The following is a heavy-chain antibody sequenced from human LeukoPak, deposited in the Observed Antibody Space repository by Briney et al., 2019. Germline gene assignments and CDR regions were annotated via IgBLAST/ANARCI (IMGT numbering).Heavy chain of an antibody. CDR2: IYHSGST. D-gene: IGHD3-22*01. V-gene: IGHV4-30-2*01. J-gene: IGHJ4*02. CDR1: GGPISSGGYS. Sequence: PSETLSLTCAVSGGPISSGGYSWSWIRQPPGKGLEWIGYIYHSGSTYYNPSLKSRVTISVDRSKNQFSLKLSSVTAADTAVYYCARGMGDYDSSGYDYWGQGTLVTVSS. CDR3: ARGMGDYDSSGYDY.